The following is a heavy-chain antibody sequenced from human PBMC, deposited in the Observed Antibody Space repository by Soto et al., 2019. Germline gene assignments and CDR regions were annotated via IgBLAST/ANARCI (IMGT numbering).Heavy chain of an antibody. CDR3: ARSTPLLGYCSSTSCYGMDV. J-gene: IGHJ6*02. D-gene: IGHD2-2*01. Sequence: SVKVSCKASGGTFSSYAISWVRQAPGQGLEWMGGIIPIFGTANYAQKFQGRVTITADESTSTAYMELSSLRSEDTAVYYCARSTPLLGYCSSTSCYGMDVWGQGTTVTVSS. V-gene: IGHV1-69*13. CDR1: GGTFSSYA. CDR2: IIPIFGTA.